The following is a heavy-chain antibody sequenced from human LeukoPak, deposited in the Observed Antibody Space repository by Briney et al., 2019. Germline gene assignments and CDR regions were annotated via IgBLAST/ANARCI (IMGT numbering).Heavy chain of an antibody. V-gene: IGHV5-51*01. J-gene: IGHJ4*02. CDR1: GYSSTSYW. D-gene: IGHD3-22*01. Sequence: GESLKISCKGSGYSSTSYWIGWVRQMPGKGLEWMGIIYPGDSDTRYSPSFQGQVTISADKSISTAYLQWSSLKASDTAMYYCARPHYYDSSGYYFDYWGQGTLVTVSS. CDR3: ARPHYYDSSGYYFDY. CDR2: IYPGDSDT.